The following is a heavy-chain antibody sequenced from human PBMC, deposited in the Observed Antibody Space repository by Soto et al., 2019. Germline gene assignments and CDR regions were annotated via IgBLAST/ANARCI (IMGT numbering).Heavy chain of an antibody. CDR1: GFTFSIFG. V-gene: IGHV3-33*01. CDR2: IWYDGSNA. D-gene: IGHD6-19*01. Sequence: GVSLRLSCAASGFTFSIFGMHWIRQAPGKGLEWAAIIWYDGSNAYYADSVRGRFTISRDNSKNTVYLQMNSLRAEDTAVYYCARDKGSSTVVSGISQEGYFDSWGQGTLVTVSS. J-gene: IGHJ4*02. CDR3: ARDKGSSTVVSGISQEGYFDS.